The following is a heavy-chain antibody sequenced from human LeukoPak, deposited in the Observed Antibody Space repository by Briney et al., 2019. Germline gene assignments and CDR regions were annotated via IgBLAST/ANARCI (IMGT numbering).Heavy chain of an antibody. Sequence: GGSLRLSCAASGFTFSTYSMNWVRQAPGKGLEWVSSISMSSSYIYYVDSVKGRFTISRDNAKNSLYLQMNSLRAEDTAVYYCARLPVAARHNYYYGMDVWGQGTTVTVSS. V-gene: IGHV3-21*04. J-gene: IGHJ6*02. CDR1: GFTFSTYS. CDR2: ISMSSSYI. CDR3: ARLPVAARHNYYYGMDV. D-gene: IGHD6-6*01.